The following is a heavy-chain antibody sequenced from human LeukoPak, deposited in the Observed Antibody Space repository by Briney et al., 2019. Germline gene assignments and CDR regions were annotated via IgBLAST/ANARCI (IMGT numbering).Heavy chain of an antibody. J-gene: IGHJ4*02. D-gene: IGHD3-16*01. CDR3: ASGAKGDLYDY. V-gene: IGHV3-64*01. CDR2: ISSNGDST. CDR1: GFTFSSYA. Sequence: PGGSLRLSCAASGFTFSSYAMHLVRQAPGKGLEYVSAISSNGDSTYYANSVKGRFTISRDNSKNTLYLQMGSLRAEDLTVYYCASGAKGDLYDYWGQGPLVTDSS.